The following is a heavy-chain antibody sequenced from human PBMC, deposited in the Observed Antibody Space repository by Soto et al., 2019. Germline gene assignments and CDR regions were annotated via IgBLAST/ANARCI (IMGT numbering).Heavy chain of an antibody. J-gene: IGHJ4*02. CDR1: SASCSSGDYY. V-gene: IGHV4-30-4*01. D-gene: IGHD4-17*01. Sequence: SETLYLTCTVSSASCSSGDYYWSSIRQSPGKGLEWIGYIYYSVDSYYNPSLKGRLTISIDTSKNQFSLILNSVTVADMAIYYCVGTGTTDDYWGRGTLVTVSS. CDR3: VGTGTTDDY. CDR2: IYYSVDS.